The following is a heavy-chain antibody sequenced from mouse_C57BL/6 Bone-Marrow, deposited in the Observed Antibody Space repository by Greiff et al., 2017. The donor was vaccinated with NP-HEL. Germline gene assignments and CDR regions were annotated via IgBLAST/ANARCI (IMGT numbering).Heavy chain of an antibody. D-gene: IGHD1-1*01. Sequence: VQLQQSGAELVRPGTSVKVSCKASGYAFTNYLIEWVKQRPGQGLEWIGVINPGSGGTTYNEKFKGTATLTADKSSSTAYMQLSSLTSEDSAVYCCAREGYYYGSFAYWGQGTLVTVSA. CDR1: GYAFTNYL. V-gene: IGHV1-54*01. J-gene: IGHJ3*01. CDR3: AREGYYYGSFAY. CDR2: INPGSGGT.